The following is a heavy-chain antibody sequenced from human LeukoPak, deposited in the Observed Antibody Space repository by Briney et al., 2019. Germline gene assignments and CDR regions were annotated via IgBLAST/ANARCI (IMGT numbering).Heavy chain of an antibody. CDR2: IYYSGST. Sequence: PSETLSLTCTVSGGSISSSSYYWGWIRQPPGKGLEWIGSIYYSGSTYYNPSLKSRVTISVDTSKNQFSLKLSSVTAEDTAVYYCARDRYTGVDAFDIWGQGTMVTVSS. CDR3: ARDRYTGVDAFDI. CDR1: GGSISSSSYY. V-gene: IGHV4-39*07. D-gene: IGHD1-1*01. J-gene: IGHJ3*02.